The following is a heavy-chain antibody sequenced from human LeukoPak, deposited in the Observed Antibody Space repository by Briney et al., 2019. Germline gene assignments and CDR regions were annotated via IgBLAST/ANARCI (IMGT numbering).Heavy chain of an antibody. D-gene: IGHD5-18*01. CDR2: INHSGST. CDR3: ARGWRLWARSAHFDY. CDR1: SGSFSGYY. J-gene: IGHJ4*02. Sequence: SETLSLTCAVYSGSFSGYYWSWIRRPPGKGLEWIGEINHSGSTNYNPSLKSRVTISVDTSKNQFSLKLSSVTAADTAVYYCARGWRLWARSAHFDYWGQGTLVTVSS. V-gene: IGHV4-34*01.